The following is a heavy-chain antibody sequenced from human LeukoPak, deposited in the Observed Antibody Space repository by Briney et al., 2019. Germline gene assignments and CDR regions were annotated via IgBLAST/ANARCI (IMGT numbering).Heavy chain of an antibody. CDR3: ARGGYSYGLGNWFDP. J-gene: IGHJ5*02. V-gene: IGHV4-34*01. Sequence: SETLSLTCAVYGGSFSGYYWSWIRQPPGKGLEWIGEINHSGSTNYNPSLKSRVTISVDTSKNQFSLKLSSVTAADTAVYYCARGGYSYGLGNWFDPWGQGALVTVSS. CDR2: INHSGST. D-gene: IGHD5-18*01. CDR1: GGSFSGYY.